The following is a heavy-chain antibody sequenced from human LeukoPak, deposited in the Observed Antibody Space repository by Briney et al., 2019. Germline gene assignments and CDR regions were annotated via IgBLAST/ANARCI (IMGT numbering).Heavy chain of an antibody. Sequence: PSETLSLTCTASGGSISSSSYYWGWIRQPPGKGLEWIGSIYYSGSTYYNPSLKSRVTISVDTSKNQFSLKLSSVTAADTAVYYCARRGSSGYFSFDYWGQGTLVTVSS. V-gene: IGHV4-39*01. J-gene: IGHJ4*02. CDR2: IYYSGST. D-gene: IGHD3-22*01. CDR3: ARRGSSGYFSFDY. CDR1: GGSISSSSYY.